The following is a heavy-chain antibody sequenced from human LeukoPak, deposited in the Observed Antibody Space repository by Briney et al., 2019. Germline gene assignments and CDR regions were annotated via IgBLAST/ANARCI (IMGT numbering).Heavy chain of an antibody. V-gene: IGHV1-69*04. D-gene: IGHD3-10*01. CDR3: ARGSGSYPSDLGFDY. J-gene: IGHJ4*02. CDR1: GGTFSSYA. CDR2: IIPILGIA. Sequence: ASVKVSCKASGGTFSSYAISWVRQAPGQGLEWMGRIIPILGIANYAQKFQGRVTITADKSTSTAYVELSSLRSEDTAVYYCARGSGSYPSDLGFDYWGQGTLVTVSS.